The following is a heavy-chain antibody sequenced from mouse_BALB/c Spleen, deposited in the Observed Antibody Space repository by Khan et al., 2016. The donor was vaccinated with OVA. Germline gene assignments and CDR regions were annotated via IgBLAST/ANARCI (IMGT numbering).Heavy chain of an antibody. CDR1: GYTFTDYA. CDR3: ARGWQWLRRGGGNSDY. J-gene: IGHJ2*01. D-gene: IGHD2-2*01. Sequence: VQLQESGPELVRPGESVKISCKGSGYTFTDYAMHWVKQSPAKSLEWIGVISVYYDDTNYNQKFKGKATMTVDKSSSTAYMELARLTSDDSAIDYCARGWQWLRRGGGNSDYGGQGTTLTVSS. CDR2: ISVYYDDT. V-gene: IGHV1S137*01.